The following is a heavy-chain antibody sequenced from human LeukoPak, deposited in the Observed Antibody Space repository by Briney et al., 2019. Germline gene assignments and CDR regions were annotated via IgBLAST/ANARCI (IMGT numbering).Heavy chain of an antibody. Sequence: SETLSLTCTVSGCAISSGGYYWTWIRQHPGKGLVWIGYIYYSGSTYYNPSLKRRVTISVDTSKSQFSLRLSSVTAADTAVYYCALGYCGGGSCYAREYFQHWGQGTLVTVSS. CDR3: ALGYCGGGSCYAREYFQH. CDR1: GCAISSGGYY. D-gene: IGHD2-15*01. J-gene: IGHJ1*01. CDR2: IYYSGST. V-gene: IGHV4-31*03.